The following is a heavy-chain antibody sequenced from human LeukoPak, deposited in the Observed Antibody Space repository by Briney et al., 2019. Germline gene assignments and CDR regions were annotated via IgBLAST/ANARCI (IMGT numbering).Heavy chain of an antibody. D-gene: IGHD2-2*01. J-gene: IGHJ6*02. CDR1: GFTFNNYW. V-gene: IGHV3-74*01. CDR3: AKDPMPVGPFYYYYGMDV. Sequence: PGGSLRLSCAASGFTFNNYWIHWVRQVPGKGLVWVSRINNDGSSASYVDSVKGRFTISRDNSKNTLYLQMNSLRAEDTAVYYCAKDPMPVGPFYYYYGMDVWGQGTTVTVSS. CDR2: INNDGSSA.